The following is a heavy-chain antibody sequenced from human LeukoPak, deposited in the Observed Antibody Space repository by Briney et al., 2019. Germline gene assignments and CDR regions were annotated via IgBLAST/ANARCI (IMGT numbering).Heavy chain of an antibody. CDR1: GGSISSGGYY. CDR2: IYYSGST. CDR3: ARGFGIPSHYYYYMDV. V-gene: IGHV4-31*03. J-gene: IGHJ6*03. D-gene: IGHD3-3*01. Sequence: SQTLSLTCTVSGGSISSGGYYWSWIRQHPGKGLEWIGYIYYSGSTYYNPSLKSRVTMSVDTSQNQFSLKLRSVTATDTAVYYCARGFGIPSHYYYYMDVWGKGTTVTVSS.